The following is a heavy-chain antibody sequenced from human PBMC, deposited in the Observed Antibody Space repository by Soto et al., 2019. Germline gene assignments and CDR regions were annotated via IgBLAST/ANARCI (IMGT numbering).Heavy chain of an antibody. CDR2: IYHSGST. Sequence: PSETLSLTCAVSGGFISSSNWWSWVRQPPGKGLEWIGEIYHSGSTNYNPPLKSRVTISVDKSKNQFSLKLSSVIAADTAVYYCAKLKVCSGGSCYTNSFDPWGQGTLVT. J-gene: IGHJ5*02. V-gene: IGHV4-4*02. D-gene: IGHD2-15*01. CDR3: AKLKVCSGGSCYTNSFDP. CDR1: GGFISSSNW.